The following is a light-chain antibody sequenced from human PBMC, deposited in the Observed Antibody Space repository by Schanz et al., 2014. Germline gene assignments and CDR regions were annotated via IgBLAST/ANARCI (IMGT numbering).Light chain of an antibody. V-gene: IGLV2-14*03. Sequence: QSALTQPASVSGSPGQSITISCTGTSSDVGAYDYVSWYQQHPGKVPKLMIYDVRNRPSGVPDRFSGSMSGNKASLTISGLQAEDEADYYCTSHTSSRTYVFGTGTKLTVL. CDR3: TSHTSSRTYV. CDR1: SSDVGAYDY. J-gene: IGLJ1*01. CDR2: DVR.